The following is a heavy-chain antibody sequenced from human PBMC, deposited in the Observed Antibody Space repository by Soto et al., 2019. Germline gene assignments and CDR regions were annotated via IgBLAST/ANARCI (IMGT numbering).Heavy chain of an antibody. V-gene: IGHV3-23*01. D-gene: IGHD3-10*01. CDR3: VKNSGWFNT. CDR1: GFMFSTTD. Sequence: GGSLRLSCAASGFMFSTTDMSWVRQAPGKGLEWLTTIEGSGEITYYADSVKGRFTISRDNSKSTVYLQMDSLTADDTAVYFCVKNSGWFNTWGQGTPVTVS. J-gene: IGHJ5*02. CDR2: IEGSGEIT.